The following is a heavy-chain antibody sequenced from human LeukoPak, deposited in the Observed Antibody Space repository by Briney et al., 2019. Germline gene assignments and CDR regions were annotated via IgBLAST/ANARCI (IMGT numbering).Heavy chain of an antibody. J-gene: IGHJ5*02. CDR3: VRGPGRGYDLEP. Sequence: SETLSLTCTVSGGSICNSYCSWARQPPGKGLEFIGYISTGGDINYSPSLRSRATVSINPSNNQLSLTLTSVTTADTAVYFCVRGPGRGYDLEPWGQGSLVTVSS. CDR1: GGSICNSY. V-gene: IGHV4-4*08. CDR2: ISTGGDI. D-gene: IGHD3-22*01.